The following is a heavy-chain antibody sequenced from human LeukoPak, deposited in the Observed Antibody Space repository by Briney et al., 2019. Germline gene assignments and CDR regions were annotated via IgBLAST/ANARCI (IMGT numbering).Heavy chain of an antibody. CDR1: GFDFSSNW. CDR2: IKGDGIST. D-gene: IGHD3-3*01. V-gene: IGHV3-74*01. Sequence: GGSLRLSCAASGFDFSSNWMHWARHAPGQGLVWVSRIKGDGISTNYADSVKGRFTISRDIAKNTLYLQMNSLRAEDTGVYYCAKDHYWSIDYWGRGTLVTVSS. CDR3: AKDHYWSIDY. J-gene: IGHJ4*02.